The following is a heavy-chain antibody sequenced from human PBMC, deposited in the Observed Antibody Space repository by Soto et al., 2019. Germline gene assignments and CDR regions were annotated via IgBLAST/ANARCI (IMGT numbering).Heavy chain of an antibody. CDR2: IYYSGHT. J-gene: IGHJ4*02. Sequence: SETLSLTCNVSGGSISSSSYYWGWIRQPPGKGLEWIASIYYSGHTYYNPSLKSRVTISVDTSKNQFSLKLSSVTAADTAVYYCTGYYYDSSGYYYRFDYWGQGTLVTVSS. D-gene: IGHD3-22*01. CDR3: TGYYYDSSGYYYRFDY. CDR1: GGSISSSSYY. V-gene: IGHV4-39*01.